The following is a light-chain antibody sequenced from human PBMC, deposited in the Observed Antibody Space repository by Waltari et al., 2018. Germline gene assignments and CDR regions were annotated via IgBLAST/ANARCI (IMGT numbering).Light chain of an antibody. CDR3: LQYNSHPRT. CDR1: QGISTY. V-gene: IGKV1-17*01. J-gene: IGKJ1*01. CDR2: AAS. Sequence: DIQMTQSPSSLSASAGDTVTITCRASQGISTYLNWYQQKPGKAPKRLIYAASRLESGVPSRFSGSGSGTDFTLTISSLQPEDFATYYCLQYNSHPRTFGQGTKVEIK.